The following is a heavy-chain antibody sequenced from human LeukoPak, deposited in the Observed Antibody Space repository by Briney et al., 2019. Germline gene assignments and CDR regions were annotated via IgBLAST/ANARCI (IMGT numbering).Heavy chain of an antibody. J-gene: IGHJ1*01. V-gene: IGHV3-21*01. CDR2: ISSSSSYI. Sequence: PGGSLRLSCAASGFTFSSYSMNWVRQAPGKGLEWVSSISSSSSYIYYADSVKGRFTISRDNAKNSLYLQMNSLRAEDTAVYYCAREPLTSLYYYDSSGYPGAEYFQHWGQGTLVTVSS. CDR3: AREPLTSLYYYDSSGYPGAEYFQH. D-gene: IGHD3-22*01. CDR1: GFTFSSYS.